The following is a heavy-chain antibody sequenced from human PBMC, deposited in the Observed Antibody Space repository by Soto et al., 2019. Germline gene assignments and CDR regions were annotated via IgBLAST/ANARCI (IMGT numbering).Heavy chain of an antibody. V-gene: IGHV1-18*01. CDR1: GYTFTSYG. CDR2: ISAYNGNT. CDR3: ARSGPFYGDYRMDY. J-gene: IGHJ4*02. D-gene: IGHD4-17*01. Sequence: ASVKVSCKASGYTFTSYGISWVLQAPGQGREWMGWISAYNGNTNYAQKLQGRVTMTTDTSTSTAYMELRSLRSDDTAVYYCARSGPFYGDYRMDYWGQGTLVTVSS.